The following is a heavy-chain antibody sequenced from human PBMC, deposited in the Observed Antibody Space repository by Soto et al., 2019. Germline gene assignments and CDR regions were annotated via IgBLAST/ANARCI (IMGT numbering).Heavy chain of an antibody. Sequence: GASVKVSCKASGDTFSSYAISWVRQAPGQGLEWMGGIIPIFGTANYAQKFQGRVTITADESTSTAYMELSSLRSEDTAVYYCARTVVRTAMPQHFDYWGQGTLVTVSS. CDR1: GDTFSSYA. CDR3: ARTVVRTAMPQHFDY. CDR2: IIPIFGTA. V-gene: IGHV1-69*13. J-gene: IGHJ4*02. D-gene: IGHD5-18*01.